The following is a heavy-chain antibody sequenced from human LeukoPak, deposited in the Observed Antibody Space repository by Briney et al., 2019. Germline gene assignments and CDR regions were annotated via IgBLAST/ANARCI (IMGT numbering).Heavy chain of an antibody. CDR1: GFTFSSYG. CDR2: IWYDGSNK. V-gene: IGHV3-33*08. D-gene: IGHD3-22*01. Sequence: GGSLRLSCAASGFTFSSYGMHWVRQAPGKGLEWVAVIWYDGSNKYYADSVNVRFTISRDNSNNTLYLQMNSLRAEDTAVYYCARDADPYYYDSSGYFVYWGQGTLVTVSS. J-gene: IGHJ4*02. CDR3: ARDADPYYYDSSGYFVY.